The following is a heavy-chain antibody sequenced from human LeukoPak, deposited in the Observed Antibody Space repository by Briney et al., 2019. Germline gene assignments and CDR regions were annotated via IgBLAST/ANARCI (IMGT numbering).Heavy chain of an antibody. CDR1: GGSISSYY. D-gene: IGHD3-16*01. CDR3: ARVPLGILNAFDI. J-gene: IGHJ3*02. Sequence: SETLSLTCTVSGGSISSYYWSWIRQPPGKGLEWIGYIYYSGSTNYNPSLKSRVTISVDTSKNQFSLKLTSVTAADTALYYWARVPLGILNAFDIWGQGTMVTVSS. CDR2: IYYSGST. V-gene: IGHV4-59*01.